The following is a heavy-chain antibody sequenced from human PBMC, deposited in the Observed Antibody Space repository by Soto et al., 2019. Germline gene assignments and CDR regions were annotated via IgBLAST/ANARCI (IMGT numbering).Heavy chain of an antibody. CDR3: AKDPMWGGDSSSYYFDD. CDR1: GFTFADYA. V-gene: IGHV3-9*01. D-gene: IGHD6-6*01. Sequence: EVQLVESGVGLVQPGRSLRLSCAASGFTFADYALHWVRQAPGKGLEWVSGISWNSGSTGYADSVKGRFIVSRDNAKNSMYLQMNGLRAEDTAWYYCAKDPMWGGDSSSYYFDDWGQGTLVTVSS. J-gene: IGHJ4*02. CDR2: ISWNSGST.